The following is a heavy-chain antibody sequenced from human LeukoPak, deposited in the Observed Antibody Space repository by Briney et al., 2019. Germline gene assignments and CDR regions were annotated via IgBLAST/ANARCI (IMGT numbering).Heavy chain of an antibody. CDR2: ISYDGSNK. J-gene: IGHJ4*02. D-gene: IGHD3-22*01. CDR3: AKDLFRPYYDSSGALGGGFDY. Sequence: PGGSLRLSCAASGFTFSSYGMHWVRQAPGKGLEWVAVISYDGSNKYYADSVKGRFTISRDNSKNTLYLQMNSLRAEDTAVYYCAKDLFRPYYDSSGALGGGFDYWGQGTLVTVSS. CDR1: GFTFSSYG. V-gene: IGHV3-30*18.